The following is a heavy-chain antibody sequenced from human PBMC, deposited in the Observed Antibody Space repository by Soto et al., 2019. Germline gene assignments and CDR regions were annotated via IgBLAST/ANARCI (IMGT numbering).Heavy chain of an antibody. J-gene: IGHJ5*02. V-gene: IGHV3-48*01. CDR1: GFTFSSYS. D-gene: IGHD2-2*01. CDR3: ARALGYCSSTSCDEIWFDP. Sequence: PGGSLRLSCAASGFTFSSYSMNWVRQAPGKGLEWVSYISSSSSTIYYADSVKGRFTISRDNAKNSLYLQMNSLRAEDTAVYYCARALGYCSSTSCDEIWFDPWGQGTLVTVSS. CDR2: ISSSSSTI.